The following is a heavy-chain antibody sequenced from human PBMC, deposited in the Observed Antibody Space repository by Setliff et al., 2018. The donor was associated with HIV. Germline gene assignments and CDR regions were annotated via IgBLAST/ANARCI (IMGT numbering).Heavy chain of an antibody. CDR1: GGSISSGAYY. D-gene: IGHD3-10*01. V-gene: IGHV4-39*07. J-gene: IGHJ4*02. CDR2: IYHSGST. CDR3: ARDGMVRGSKAFGY. Sequence: PSETLSLTCTVSGGSISSGAYYWSWIRQPPGKGLEWIGSIYHSGSTYYNPSLKSRVTISVDTSKNQFSLKLSSLTAADTAVYYCARDGMVRGSKAFGYWGQGTLVTVSS.